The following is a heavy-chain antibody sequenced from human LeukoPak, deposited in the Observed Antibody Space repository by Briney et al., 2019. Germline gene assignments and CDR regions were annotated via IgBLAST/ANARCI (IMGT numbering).Heavy chain of an antibody. J-gene: IGHJ5*02. D-gene: IGHD3-3*01. V-gene: IGHV3-74*01. CDR2: INSDGGST. CDR3: ARDVQYYDFWSGFAA. Sequence: GGSLRLSCAASGFTFSSYWMHWVRQAPGKGLVWVSRINSDGGSTSYADSVKGRFTISRDNAKNTLYLQMNSLRAEDTAVYYCARDVQYYDFWSGFAAWGQGTLVTVSS. CDR1: GFTFSSYW.